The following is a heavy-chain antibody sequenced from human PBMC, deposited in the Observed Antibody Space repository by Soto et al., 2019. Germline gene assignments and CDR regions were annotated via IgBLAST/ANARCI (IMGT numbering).Heavy chain of an antibody. Sequence: ASVKVSCKASGYTFTSYGISWVRQAPGQGLEWMGWISAYNGNTNYAQKLQGRVTMTTDTSTSTAYMELRSLRSDDTAVYYCARLAPTGTTHSNYYYGMDVWGQGTTVTVSS. CDR1: GYTFTSYG. J-gene: IGHJ6*02. CDR2: ISAYNGNT. CDR3: ARLAPTGTTHSNYYYGMDV. D-gene: IGHD1-7*01. V-gene: IGHV1-18*04.